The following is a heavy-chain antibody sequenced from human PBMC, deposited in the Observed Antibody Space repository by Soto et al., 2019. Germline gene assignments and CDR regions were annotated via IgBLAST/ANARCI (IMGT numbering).Heavy chain of an antibody. CDR1: GFTFSRYS. D-gene: IGHD1-26*01. CDR3: ARESLYSGTYYGHDY. V-gene: IGHV3-21*06. CDR2: ISSSSSYI. J-gene: IGHJ4*02. Sequence: RLSCSASGFTFSRYSMNWVRQAPGKGLEWVASISSSSSYIYYADSVKGRFTISRDNAKNSLYLQMNSLRAEDTAGYYCARESLYSGTYYGHDYWGQGTMVTVSS.